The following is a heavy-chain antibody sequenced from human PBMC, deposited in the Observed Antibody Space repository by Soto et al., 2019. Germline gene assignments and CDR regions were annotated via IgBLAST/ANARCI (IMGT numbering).Heavy chain of an antibody. Sequence: QVQLVESGGGVVQPGRSLRLSCAASGFTFSSYAMHRVRQAPGKGLEWVAVISYDGSNKYYADSVKGRFTISRDNSKNTLYLQMNSLRAEDTAVYYCAREAFDRDAFDIWGQGTMVTVSS. CDR2: ISYDGSNK. V-gene: IGHV3-30-3*01. CDR3: AREAFDRDAFDI. J-gene: IGHJ3*02. CDR1: GFTFSSYA. D-gene: IGHD3-9*01.